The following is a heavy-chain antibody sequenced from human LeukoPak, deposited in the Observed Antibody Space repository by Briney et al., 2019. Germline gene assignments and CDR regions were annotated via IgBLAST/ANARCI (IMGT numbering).Heavy chain of an antibody. CDR2: IGSSGSTI. CDR1: GFTFSSYE. V-gene: IGHV3-48*03. D-gene: IGHD3-10*01. J-gene: IGHJ4*02. CDR3: ARSEWFGELLLNY. Sequence: PGGSLRLSCAASGFTFSSYEMNWVRQAPGKGLEWVSYIGSSGSTIYYADSVKGRFTISRDNAKNSLYLQMNSLRAEDTAVYYCARSEWFGELLLNYWGQGTLVTVSS.